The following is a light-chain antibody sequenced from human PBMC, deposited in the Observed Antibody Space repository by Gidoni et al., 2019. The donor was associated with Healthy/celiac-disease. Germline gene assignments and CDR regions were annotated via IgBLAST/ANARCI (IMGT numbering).Light chain of an antibody. CDR2: LGS. V-gene: IGKV2-28*01. CDR1: QSLLHSNGYNY. CDR3: MQALQTPLT. J-gene: IGKJ4*01. Sequence: DIVMTQRPLSLPVTPGEPASISCRSSQSLLHSNGYNYLDWYLQKPGQSPQLLIYLGSNRASGVPDRFSGSGSGTDFTLKISRVEAEDVGVYYCMQALQTPLTFGGGTKVEIK.